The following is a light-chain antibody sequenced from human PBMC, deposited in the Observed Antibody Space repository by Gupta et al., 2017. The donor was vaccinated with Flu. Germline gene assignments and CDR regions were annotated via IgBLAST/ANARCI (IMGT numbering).Light chain of an antibody. J-gene: IGLJ2*01. CDR3: SSYTSGSTLVVA. V-gene: IGLV2-14*01. CDR2: EVS. Sequence: QSALTQPASVSGSPGQSITISCTGTTSDVGGYNSVSWYQQRPGTAPKLMSYEVSNRPSGISNRFSGSKSGNTASLTISGLQAEDEADYYCSSYTSGSTLVVAFGGGTKLTV. CDR1: TSDVGGYNS.